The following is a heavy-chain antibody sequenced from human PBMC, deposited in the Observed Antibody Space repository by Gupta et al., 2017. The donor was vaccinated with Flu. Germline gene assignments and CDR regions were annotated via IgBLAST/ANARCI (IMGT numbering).Heavy chain of an antibody. D-gene: IGHD2-8*01. Sequence: QVQLVEFGGGVVQPGRYLRLSCAASGFTCSSYGMHWVRQAPGKGLEWVAVIWYDGSNKYYADSVKGRFTISRDNSKNTLYLQMNSLRAEDTAVYYCARSDVLMVYASDYWGQGTLVTVSS. CDR3: ARSDVLMVYASDY. J-gene: IGHJ4*02. CDR1: GFTCSSYG. V-gene: IGHV3-33*01. CDR2: IWYDGSNK.